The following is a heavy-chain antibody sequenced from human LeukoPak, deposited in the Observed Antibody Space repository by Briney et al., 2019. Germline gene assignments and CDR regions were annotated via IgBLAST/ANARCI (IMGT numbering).Heavy chain of an antibody. D-gene: IGHD6-19*01. V-gene: IGHV1-2*02. CDR3: AKVTEGAVAFHY. Sequence: GASVKVSCKASGYTFIGYYMHWVRQAPGQGLEYMGWINPGSGETNYALKFQGRVTMTRDTSISTAYMELSRLRSDDTAVYYCAKVTEGAVAFHYWGQGTLVTVSS. J-gene: IGHJ4*02. CDR1: GYTFIGYY. CDR2: INPGSGET.